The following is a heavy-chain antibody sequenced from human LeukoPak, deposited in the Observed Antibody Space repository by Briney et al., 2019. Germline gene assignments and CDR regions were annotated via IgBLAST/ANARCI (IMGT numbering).Heavy chain of an antibody. V-gene: IGHV4-39*02. D-gene: IGHD3-9*01. CDR1: GGSISSLSYY. J-gene: IGHJ4*02. CDR2: IYYSGTT. CDR3: AREDILTGFDY. Sequence: SETLSLTCTVSGGSISSLSYYWGWIRQPPGQGLEWIGSIYYSGTTYYNPSLQSRVTVSVDTSTNQFSLKLTSVTAADTAVYYCAREDILTGFDYWGQGTLVTVSS.